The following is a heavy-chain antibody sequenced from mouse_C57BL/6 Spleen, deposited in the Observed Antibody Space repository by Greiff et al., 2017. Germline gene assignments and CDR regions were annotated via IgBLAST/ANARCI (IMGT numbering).Heavy chain of an antibody. V-gene: IGHV3-6*01. CDR1: GYSITSGYY. CDR2: ISYDGSN. CDR3: ARDQGYYGSPLFAY. J-gene: IGHJ3*01. Sequence: EVQLQESGPGLVKPSQSLSLTCSVTGYSITSGYYWNWIRQFPGNKLEWMGYISYDGSNNYNPSLKNRISITRDTSKNQFFLKLNSVTTEDTATYYCARDQGYYGSPLFAYWGQGTLVTVSA. D-gene: IGHD1-1*01.